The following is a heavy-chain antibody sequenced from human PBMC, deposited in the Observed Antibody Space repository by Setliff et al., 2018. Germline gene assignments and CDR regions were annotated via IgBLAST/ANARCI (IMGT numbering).Heavy chain of an antibody. D-gene: IGHD3-10*01. V-gene: IGHV3-15*01. CDR2: IKSAADGGTT. CDR3: VKLVPQAISSDP. J-gene: IGHJ5*02. Sequence: PGGSLRLSCVVSGFSFSNTKMSWIRQAPGKGLEWVGRIKSAADGGTTDYAAPVKGRFTISRDDSKNTLYLQMNSLKTEDTAVYYCVKLVPQAISSDPWGQGTLVTVSS. CDR1: GFSFSNTK.